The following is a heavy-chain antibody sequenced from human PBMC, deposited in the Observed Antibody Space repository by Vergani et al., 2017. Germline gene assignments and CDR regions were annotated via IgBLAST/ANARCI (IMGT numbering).Heavy chain of an antibody. CDR1: GASVTSGGYY. J-gene: IGHJ5*02. V-gene: IGHV4-61*02. CDR3: ARRSYYGSGSYSWGWFDP. Sequence: QVQLEESGPRLVKPSQTLSLTCTVAGASVTSGGYYWSWIRQPAGKGLEWIGRIHTSGSTNYNPSLKSRVTMSEDTSKNQFSLNLTSVTAADTAVYYCARRSYYGSGSYSWGWFDPWGQGTLVTVSS. CDR2: IHTSGST. D-gene: IGHD3-10*01.